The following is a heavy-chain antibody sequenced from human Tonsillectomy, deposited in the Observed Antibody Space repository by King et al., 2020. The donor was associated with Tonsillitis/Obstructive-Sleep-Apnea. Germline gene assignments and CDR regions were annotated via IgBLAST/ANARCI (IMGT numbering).Heavy chain of an antibody. J-gene: IGHJ6*02. Sequence: VQLQESGPGLVKPSETLSLTCTVSGGSISSYYWSWSRQPPGKGLEWIGSIYYSGSTNYNPSLKSRVTISVDTSKNQFSLKLNSVTAADTAVYYCARGRSSGWSHDYYGMDVWGQGTPVTVSS. D-gene: IGHD6-25*01. CDR3: ARGRSSGWSHDYYGMDV. CDR1: GGSISSYY. CDR2: IYYSGST. V-gene: IGHV4-59*01.